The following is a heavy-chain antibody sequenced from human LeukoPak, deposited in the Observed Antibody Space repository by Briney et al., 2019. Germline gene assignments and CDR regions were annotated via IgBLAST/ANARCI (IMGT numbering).Heavy chain of an antibody. Sequence: GGSLRLSCAASGFAFKNYAMTWVRQAPGKGLQWVSNIDDNGGQRHYADSVKGRFTISRDNSKNTLFLQMDSLRAEDTAVYYCAKTQWKVGATDYFDYWGHGILVTVSS. CDR1: GFAFKNYA. D-gene: IGHD1-26*01. V-gene: IGHV3-23*01. CDR2: IDDNGGQR. CDR3: AKTQWKVGATDYFDY. J-gene: IGHJ4*01.